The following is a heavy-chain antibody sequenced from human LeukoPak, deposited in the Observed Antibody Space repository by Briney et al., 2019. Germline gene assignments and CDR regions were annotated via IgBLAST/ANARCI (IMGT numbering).Heavy chain of an antibody. J-gene: IGHJ4*02. CDR3: ARDGHCSSTSCYKNFDY. D-gene: IGHD2-2*02. Sequence: KSGGSLRLSCAASGFTFSSYSMNWVRQAPGKGLEWVSSISSSSSYIYYADSVKGRFTISRDNAKNSLYLQMNSLRAEDTAVYYCARDGHCSSTSCYKNFDYWGQGTLVTVS. CDR1: GFTFSSYS. V-gene: IGHV3-21*01. CDR2: ISSSSSYI.